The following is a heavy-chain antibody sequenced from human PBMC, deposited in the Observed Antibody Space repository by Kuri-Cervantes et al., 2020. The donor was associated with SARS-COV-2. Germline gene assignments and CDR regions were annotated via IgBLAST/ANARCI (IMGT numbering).Heavy chain of an antibody. D-gene: IGHD3-16*02. Sequence: GESLKISCVISGFTVSTNYMTWVRQAPGKGLEWVSTIYSGGSTFYADSVKGRFTISRDNSKNMVYLQMDSLRAEDTAVYYCAKAAFTGYTGYRIDWGQGTLVTVSS. J-gene: IGHJ4*02. CDR2: IYSGGST. CDR1: GFTVSTNY. CDR3: AKAAFTGYTGYRID. V-gene: IGHV3-53*01.